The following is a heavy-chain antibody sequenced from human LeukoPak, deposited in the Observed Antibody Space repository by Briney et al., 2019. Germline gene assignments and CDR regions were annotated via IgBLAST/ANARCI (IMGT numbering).Heavy chain of an antibody. J-gene: IGHJ4*02. V-gene: IGHV1-18*01. D-gene: IGHD5-24*01. CDR1: GYTFTSYG. Sequence: GESLKISCKASGYTFTSYGISWVRQAPGQGLEWMGWISAYNGNTNYAQKLQGRVTMTTDTSTSTAYMELRSLRSDDTAVYYCARFKRRDGYTGQLFWDYWGQGTLVTVSS. CDR2: ISAYNGNT. CDR3: ARFKRRDGYTGQLFWDY.